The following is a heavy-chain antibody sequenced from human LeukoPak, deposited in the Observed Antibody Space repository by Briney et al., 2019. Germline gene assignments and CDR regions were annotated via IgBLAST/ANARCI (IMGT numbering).Heavy chain of an antibody. CDR3: ARAKNYYGSGTRLIVY. CDR1: GYTFTSYG. D-gene: IGHD3-10*01. CDR2: ISAYNGNT. Sequence: GASVKVSCKASGYTFTSYGISWVRQAPGQGLEWMGWISAYNGNTNYAQKLQGRVTMTTDTSTSTAYMELRSLRSDDTAVYYCARAKNYYGSGTRLIVYWGQGTLVTVSS. V-gene: IGHV1-18*01. J-gene: IGHJ4*02.